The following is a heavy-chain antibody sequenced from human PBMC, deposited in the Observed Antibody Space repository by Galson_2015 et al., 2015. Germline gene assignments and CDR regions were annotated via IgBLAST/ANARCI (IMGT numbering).Heavy chain of an antibody. V-gene: IGHV3-23*01. CDR1: GFTFSSYA. CDR3: AKEYYDFCSGYYSHYFDY. Sequence: SLRLSCAASGFTFSSYAMSWVRQALGKGLEWVSAISGSGGSTYYADSVQGRFTISRDTSKNTLYLQMNSLRAEDTAVYYCAKEYYDFCSGYYSHYFDYWGQGTLVAVSS. D-gene: IGHD3-3*01. CDR2: ISGSGGST. J-gene: IGHJ4*02.